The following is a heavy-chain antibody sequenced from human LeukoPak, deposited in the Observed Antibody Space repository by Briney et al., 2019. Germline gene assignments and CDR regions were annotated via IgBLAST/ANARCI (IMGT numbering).Heavy chain of an antibody. CDR2: IYYSGST. D-gene: IGHD3-22*01. Sequence: TSETLSLTCTVSGGSISSYYWSWIRQPPGKGLEWIGYIYYSGSTNYNPSLKSRVTISVDTSKNQFSLKLSSVTAADTAVYYCAGVVGYYYDSSGYFTDAFDIWGQGTMVTVSS. CDR3: AGVVGYYYDSSGYFTDAFDI. V-gene: IGHV4-59*01. CDR1: GGSISSYY. J-gene: IGHJ3*02.